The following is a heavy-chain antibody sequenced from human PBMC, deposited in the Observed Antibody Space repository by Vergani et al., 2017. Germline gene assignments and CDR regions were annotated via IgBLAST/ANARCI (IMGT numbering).Heavy chain of an antibody. J-gene: IGHJ3*02. Sequence: EVQLVESGGGLVKPGGSLRLSCAASGFTFSSYSMNWVRQAPGKGLEWVSSISSSSSYIYYADSVKGRFTISRDNAKNSLYLQMNSLRAEDTAVYYCAKCRYNVLLWFGEFEAFDIWGQGTMVTVSS. CDR2: ISSSSSYI. CDR3: AKCRYNVLLWFGEFEAFDI. CDR1: GFTFSSYS. V-gene: IGHV3-21*04. D-gene: IGHD3-10*01.